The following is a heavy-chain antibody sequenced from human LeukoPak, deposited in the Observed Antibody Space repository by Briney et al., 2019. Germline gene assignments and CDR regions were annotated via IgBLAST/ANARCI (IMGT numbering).Heavy chain of an antibody. V-gene: IGHV3-30-3*01. Sequence: GGSLRLSCAASGFTFSSYAMHWVRQAPGKGLEWVAVISYDGSNKYYADSVKGRFTISRDNSKNTLYLQMNSLRADDTAVYYCAVGYYYDSSGYDAFDIWGQGTMVTVSS. J-gene: IGHJ3*02. CDR2: ISYDGSNK. CDR3: AVGYYYDSSGYDAFDI. CDR1: GFTFSSYA. D-gene: IGHD3-22*01.